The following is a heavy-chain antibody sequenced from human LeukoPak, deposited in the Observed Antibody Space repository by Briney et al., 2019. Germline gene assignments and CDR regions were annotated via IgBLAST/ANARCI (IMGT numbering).Heavy chain of an antibody. Sequence: SETLSLTCAVSGGSTSSGGYSWSWIRQPPGKGLEWIGYIYHSGSTYYNPSLKSRVTISVDRSKNQFSLKLSSVTAADTAVYYCARAGIMVRGVIIKRAFDIWGQGTMVTVSS. D-gene: IGHD3-10*01. CDR1: GGSTSSGGYS. J-gene: IGHJ3*02. CDR2: IYHSGST. CDR3: ARAGIMVRGVIIKRAFDI. V-gene: IGHV4-30-2*01.